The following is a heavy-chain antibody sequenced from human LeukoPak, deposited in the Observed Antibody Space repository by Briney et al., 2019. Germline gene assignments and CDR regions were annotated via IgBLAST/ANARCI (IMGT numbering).Heavy chain of an antibody. V-gene: IGHV3-66*01. Sequence: PGGSLRLSCAASGFTVSSNYMSWVRQAPGKGLEWVSVIYSGGSTYYADSVKGRFTISRDNSKNTLYLQMNSLRAEDTAVYYCARDLADSYLFDYWGQGTLVTVSS. CDR1: GFTVSSNY. CDR3: ARDLADSYLFDY. D-gene: IGHD3-10*01. CDR2: IYSGGST. J-gene: IGHJ4*02.